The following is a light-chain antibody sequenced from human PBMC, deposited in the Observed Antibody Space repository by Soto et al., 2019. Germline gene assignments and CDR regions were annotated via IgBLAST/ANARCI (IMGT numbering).Light chain of an antibody. Sequence: QSVLTQPSSVSGAPGKRVTISCSGSSSNIGAGYDVHWYQQLPGTSPKLLIYGNSNRPSGVPDRFSGSKAGTSASLAITGVQAEDEADYYCQSYDSSLSDVVFGGGTKLTVL. J-gene: IGLJ2*01. CDR1: SSNIGAGYD. CDR3: QSYDSSLSDVV. V-gene: IGLV1-40*01. CDR2: GNS.